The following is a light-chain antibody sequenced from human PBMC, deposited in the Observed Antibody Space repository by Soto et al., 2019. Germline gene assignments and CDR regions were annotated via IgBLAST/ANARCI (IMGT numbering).Light chain of an antibody. Sequence: EIVLTQSPATLSLSPGERVTLSSRPSHLVSSYLSWYPQKPGQAPRLLIYDASNRATGIPARFSGSGSGTDFTLTLSSLEPEDFAVYYGQQRQSWPITFGQGTRLEIK. J-gene: IGKJ5*01. CDR3: QQRQSWPIT. CDR2: DAS. CDR1: HLVSSY. V-gene: IGKV3-11*01.